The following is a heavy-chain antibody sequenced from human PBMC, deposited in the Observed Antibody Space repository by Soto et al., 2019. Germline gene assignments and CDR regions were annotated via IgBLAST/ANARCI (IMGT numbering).Heavy chain of an antibody. J-gene: IGHJ5*02. CDR1: GGSISSSSYY. CDR2: IYYSGST. Sequence: PSETLSLTCTVSGGSISSSSYYWGWIRQPPGKGLERIGSIYYSGSTYYNPSLKSRVTISVDTSKNQFSLKLSSVTAADTAVYYFARQGQWLVFRGPPELNWFDPWGQGTLVTVSS. CDR3: ARQGQWLVFRGPPELNWFDP. V-gene: IGHV4-39*01. D-gene: IGHD6-19*01.